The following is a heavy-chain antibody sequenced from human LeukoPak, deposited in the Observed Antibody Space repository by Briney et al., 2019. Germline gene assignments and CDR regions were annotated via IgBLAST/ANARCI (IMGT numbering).Heavy chain of an antibody. J-gene: IGHJ6*02. Sequence: PSQTLSLTCTVSGGPVSCGGYYWSWIRQPPGKGGKWFGYIYYSGSTYYNPSLKSRVPISVDTSKNQFSLKLSSVTAAHTAVYSCARVLWWGTLYYSGIDVWGQGTTLTVSS. CDR3: ARVLWWGTLYYSGIDV. V-gene: IGHV4-31*03. CDR2: IYYSGST. CDR1: GGPVSCGGYY. D-gene: IGHD2-21*01.